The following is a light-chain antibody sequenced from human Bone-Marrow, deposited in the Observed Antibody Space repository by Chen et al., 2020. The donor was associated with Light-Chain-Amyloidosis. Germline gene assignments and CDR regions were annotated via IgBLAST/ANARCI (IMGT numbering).Light chain of an antibody. CDR1: SSNVGGDTH. CDR2: EVT. V-gene: IGLV2-14*01. CDR3: SSYTITNTLV. J-gene: IGLJ1*01. Sequence: QSARTQPASVSGSPGQSTTISCTGTSSNVGGDTHVSWYQQHPDKAPKLMIYEVTNRPSWVPDRFSGSKSDNTASLTISGLQTEDEADYFCSSYTITNTLVFGSGTRVTVL.